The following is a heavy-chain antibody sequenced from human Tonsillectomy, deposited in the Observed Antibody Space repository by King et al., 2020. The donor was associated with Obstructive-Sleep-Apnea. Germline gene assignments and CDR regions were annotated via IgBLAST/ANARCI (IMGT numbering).Heavy chain of an antibody. CDR2: IDTSST. CDR1: GFTFSSYR. Sequence: VQLVESGGGLVQPGGSLRLSCVASGFTFSSYRMNWVRQAPGKGLQWVSFIDTSSTYYADSVRGRFTISRDDAKSSLYLQMNSLRVEDTAVYYCARERTYYSYLDLWGRGTLVTVSS. J-gene: IGHJ2*01. CDR3: ARERTYYSYLDL. V-gene: IGHV3-48*04.